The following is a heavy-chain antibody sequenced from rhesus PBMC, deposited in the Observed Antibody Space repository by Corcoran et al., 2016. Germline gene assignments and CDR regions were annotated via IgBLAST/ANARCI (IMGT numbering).Heavy chain of an antibody. D-gene: IGHD3-3*01. CDR2: IYGSGGGT. J-gene: IGHJ4*01. V-gene: IGHV4-106*01. CDR3: ARGGAFWTGYSLFDY. CDR1: GGSISDDYY. Sequence: QVQLQESGPGLVKPSETLSLTCAVSGGSISDDYYWSWIRQPPGKGLEWIGYIYGSGGGTNYNPSLKYRVTISIDTSKNQFSLKLSSVTAADTAVYYCARGGAFWTGYSLFDYWGQGVLVTVSS.